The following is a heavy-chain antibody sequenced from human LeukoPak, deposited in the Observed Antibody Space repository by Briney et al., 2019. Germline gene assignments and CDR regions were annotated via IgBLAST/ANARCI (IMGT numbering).Heavy chain of an antibody. CDR1: GFIFSSYS. CDR2: IYPNGDTT. D-gene: IGHD5-12*01. V-gene: IGHV3-23*01. J-gene: IGHJ4*02. Sequence: GGSLRLSCAASGFIFSSYSMSWVRQAPQKGLEWVSIIYPNGDTTYYADSVTGRFSISRDNSNDMVYLQMYNLRPEDTAVYYCAKDRRPDSGYDIDYWGQGILVTVPS. CDR3: AKDRRPDSGYDIDY.